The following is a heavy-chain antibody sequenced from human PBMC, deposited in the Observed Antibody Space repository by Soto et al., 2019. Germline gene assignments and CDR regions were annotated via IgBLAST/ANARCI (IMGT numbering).Heavy chain of an antibody. CDR3: ARGSGGGSSDWFDP. CDR2: IYYSGST. V-gene: IGHV4-31*03. D-gene: IGHD3-16*01. J-gene: IGHJ5*02. Sequence: PSETLYLTCTVSGGSFTTPGYYWSWIRQHPGKGLEWIGYIYYSGSTSYKPSLKSRITMSVDTSKNQFYLSLNSVTAADTAVYYCARGSGGGSSDWFDPWGQGTLVTVSS. CDR1: GGSFTTPGYY.